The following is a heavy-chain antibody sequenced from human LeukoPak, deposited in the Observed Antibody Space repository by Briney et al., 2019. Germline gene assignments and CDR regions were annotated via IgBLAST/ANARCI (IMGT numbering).Heavy chain of an antibody. CDR2: ISGSGGSA. V-gene: IGHV3-23*01. Sequence: PGGSLRLSCAASGFTFSSYAMSWVRQAPGKGLEWVSAISGSGGSAYYADSVKGRFTTSRDNSKNTLYLRMNSLRAEDTAVYYCANLSPYYYDSSGYERKVDYWGQGTLVTVSS. D-gene: IGHD3-22*01. CDR1: GFTFSSYA. CDR3: ANLSPYYYDSSGYERKVDY. J-gene: IGHJ4*02.